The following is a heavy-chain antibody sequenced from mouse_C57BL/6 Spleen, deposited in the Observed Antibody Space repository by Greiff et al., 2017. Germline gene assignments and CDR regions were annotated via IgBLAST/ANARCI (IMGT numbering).Heavy chain of an antibody. J-gene: IGHJ4*01. CDR1: GFNIKNTY. D-gene: IGHD2-12*01. V-gene: IGHV14-3*01. CDR2: IDPANGNT. Sequence: EVQLQESVAELVRPGASVKLSCTASGFNIKNTYMHWVKQRPEQGLEWIGRIDPANGNTKYAPKFQGKATITADPSSNTAYLQLSSLTSEDTAIYYCAPFYDATVYYYAMDYWGQGTSVTVSS. CDR3: APFYDATVYYYAMDY.